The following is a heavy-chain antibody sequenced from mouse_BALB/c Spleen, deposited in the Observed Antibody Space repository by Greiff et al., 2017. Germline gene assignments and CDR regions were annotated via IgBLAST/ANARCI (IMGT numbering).Heavy chain of an antibody. J-gene: IGHJ1*01. CDR2: ISSGGST. D-gene: IGHD2-1*01. CDR3: ARDGNRYWYFDV. V-gene: IGHV5-6-5*01. Sequence: EVHLVESGGGLVKPGGSLKLSCAASGFTFSSYAMSWVRQTPEKRLEWVASISSGGSTYYPDSVKGRFTISRDNARNILYLQMSSLRSEDTAMYYCARDGNRYWYFDVWGAGTTVTVSS. CDR1: GFTFSSYA.